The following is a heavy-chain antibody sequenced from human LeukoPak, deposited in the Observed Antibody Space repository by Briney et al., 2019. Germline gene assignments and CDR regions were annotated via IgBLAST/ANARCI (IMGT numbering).Heavy chain of an antibody. J-gene: IGHJ4*02. CDR1: GGSISTSNYY. CDR3: ARSANFDWLLYRYYFDY. D-gene: IGHD3-9*01. CDR2: IYYSGST. Sequence: SSETLSLTCTVSGGSISTSNYYWGWIRQPPGKGLEWIGSIYYSGSTYYNPSLKSRVTISVDTSKNQFSLKLSSVTAADTAVYYCARSANFDWLLYRYYFDYWGQGTLVTVSS. V-gene: IGHV4-39*01.